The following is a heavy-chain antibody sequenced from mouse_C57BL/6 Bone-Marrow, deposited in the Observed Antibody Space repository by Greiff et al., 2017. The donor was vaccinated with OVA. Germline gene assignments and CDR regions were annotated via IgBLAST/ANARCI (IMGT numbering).Heavy chain of an antibody. CDR2: IYPGSGST. Sequence: VQLQQPGAELVKPGASVKMSCKASGYTFTSYWITWVKQRPGQGLEWIGDIYPGSGSTNYNEKFKSKATLTVYTSSSSAYMQLSSLTSEDSAVYYCARMKPYYFDYWGQGTTLTVSS. D-gene: IGHD6-1*01. V-gene: IGHV1-55*01. J-gene: IGHJ2*01. CDR3: ARMKPYYFDY. CDR1: GYTFTSYW.